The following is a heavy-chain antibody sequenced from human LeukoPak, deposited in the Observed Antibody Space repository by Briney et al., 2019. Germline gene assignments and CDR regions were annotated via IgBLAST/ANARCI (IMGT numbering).Heavy chain of an antibody. J-gene: IGHJ4*02. CDR1: GGSISSYY. CDR2: IHKSGST. Sequence: SETLSLTSTVSGGSISSYYWSWIRQPAGKGLEWIGRIHKSGSTDYNPSLKSRVTMSIDTSKNQFSLKLSSVTAADTAVYYCAREGSMTARPFVSIDYWGQGTLVTVSS. V-gene: IGHV4-4*07. D-gene: IGHD6-6*01. CDR3: AREGSMTARPFVSIDY.